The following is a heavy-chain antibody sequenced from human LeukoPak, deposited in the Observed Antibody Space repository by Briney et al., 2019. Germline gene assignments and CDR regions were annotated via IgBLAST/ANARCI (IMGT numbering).Heavy chain of an antibody. CDR3: VKDLDFRADC. J-gene: IGHJ4*02. CDR2: INTDGTII. D-gene: IGHD2/OR15-2a*01. CDR1: GFTFSSYW. Sequence: PGGSLRLSRAASGFTFSSYWMHWVRQTPGRRLVWVARINTDGTIIDYADSVQGRFTISRDNAKNTLYLQMNSLRAEDTALYYCVKDLDFRADCWGQGTLVTVSS. V-gene: IGHV3-74*01.